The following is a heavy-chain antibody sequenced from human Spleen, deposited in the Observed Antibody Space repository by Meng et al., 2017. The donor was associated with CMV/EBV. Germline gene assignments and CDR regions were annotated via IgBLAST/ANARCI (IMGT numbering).Heavy chain of an antibody. J-gene: IGHJ4*02. CDR1: GFSFSKYW. CDR3: AATYSSGWTATFEY. D-gene: IGHD6-19*01. CDR2: TNEDGTIT. Sequence: GESLKISCAASGFSFSKYWMHWVRQVPGKGLVWVSRTNEDGTITNYADSVKGRFTISRDNAKNTMYLQMNSLRVDDTAVYYCAATYSSGWTATFEYWGQGALVTVSS. V-gene: IGHV3-74*01.